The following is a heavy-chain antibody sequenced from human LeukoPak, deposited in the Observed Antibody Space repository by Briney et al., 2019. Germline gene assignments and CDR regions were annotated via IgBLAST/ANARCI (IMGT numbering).Heavy chain of an antibody. CDR3: ARHWAMTTATLREFDY. V-gene: IGHV5-10-1*01. CDR1: GYSFTNYW. J-gene: IGHJ4*02. CDR2: IDPSDSYT. D-gene: IGHD4-17*01. Sequence: GESLKISCKGSGYSFTNYWISWVRQMPGKGLEWMGRIDPSDSYTNFSPSFQGHVTISTDKSISTAYLQWSSLKASDTAMYFCARHWAMTTATLREFDYLGQGTLVTVSS.